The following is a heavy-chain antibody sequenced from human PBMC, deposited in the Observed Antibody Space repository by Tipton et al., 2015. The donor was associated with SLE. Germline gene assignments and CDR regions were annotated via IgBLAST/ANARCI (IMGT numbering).Heavy chain of an antibody. CDR2: IVQSGTT. J-gene: IGHJ4*02. D-gene: IGHD1-26*01. Sequence: LRLSCTVSGGSISSGIYYWGWIRQSPGKGLEWIGSIVQSGTTYYNPSLKKRVTISIDRSKNQFSLKLNSVTAADTAVYFCARRGGASFSYYFADWGQGTQVTVSS. CDR1: GGSISSGIYY. CDR3: ARRGGASFSYYFAD. V-gene: IGHV4-39*07.